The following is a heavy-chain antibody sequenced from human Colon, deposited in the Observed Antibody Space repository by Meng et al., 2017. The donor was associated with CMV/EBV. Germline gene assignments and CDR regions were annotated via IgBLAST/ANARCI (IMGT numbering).Heavy chain of an antibody. V-gene: IGHV4-4*02. D-gene: IGHD6-19*01. CDR2: IYHSGST. Sequence: GSVGSGNWWSWVSQPPGKGLEWIEEIYHSGSTSYDPSLKSRVTISVDKSKNQFSLKLSSVTAADTAVYYCASWTPATASSSSGWGNWGQGTLVTVSS. CDR3: ASWTPATASSSSGWGN. J-gene: IGHJ4*02. CDR1: GSVGSGNW.